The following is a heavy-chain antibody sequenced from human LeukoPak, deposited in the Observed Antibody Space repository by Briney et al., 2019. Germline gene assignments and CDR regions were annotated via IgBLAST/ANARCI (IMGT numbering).Heavy chain of an antibody. CDR2: ISYDGSNK. J-gene: IGHJ3*02. Sequence: GRSLRLSCAASGFTFSSYAMHWVRQAPGKGLEWVAVISYDGSNKYYADSVKGRFTISTDNANNSLYLQMNSLRAEDTAVYYCARSLRNGFDIWGQGTMVTVSS. CDR1: GFTFSSYA. D-gene: IGHD3-3*01. CDR3: ARSLRNGFDI. V-gene: IGHV3-30*04.